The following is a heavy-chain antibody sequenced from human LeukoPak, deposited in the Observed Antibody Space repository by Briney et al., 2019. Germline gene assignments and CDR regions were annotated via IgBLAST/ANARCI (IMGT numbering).Heavy chain of an antibody. D-gene: IGHD6-19*01. J-gene: IGHJ4*02. CDR2: IYGGGYT. V-gene: IGHV3-53*01. CDR3: AREAPGYSSGWYYFDY. CDR1: GFTFTAFG. Sequence: GGSLRLSCAASGFTFTAFGLNWVRQAPGKGLEWVSVIYGGGYTYYADSVKGRFTISRDNSKNTLYLQMNSLRAEDTAVYYCAREAPGYSSGWYYFDYWGQGTLVTVSS.